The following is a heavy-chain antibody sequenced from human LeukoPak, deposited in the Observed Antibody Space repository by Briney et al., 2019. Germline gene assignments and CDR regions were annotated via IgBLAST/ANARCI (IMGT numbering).Heavy chain of an antibody. D-gene: IGHD3-3*01. Sequence: PGGSLRLSCAASGFNFRISDMHWVRQVPGKGLEWVALLRDDGFNKYYADSVKDRFTISRDTSKNTLFLEMNRLTIEDRAIYYCAKSRRQYDFWSGFDYWGRGTLVTVSS. J-gene: IGHJ4*02. CDR2: LRDDGFNK. V-gene: IGHV3-30*02. CDR1: GFNFRISD. CDR3: AKSRRQYDFWSGFDY.